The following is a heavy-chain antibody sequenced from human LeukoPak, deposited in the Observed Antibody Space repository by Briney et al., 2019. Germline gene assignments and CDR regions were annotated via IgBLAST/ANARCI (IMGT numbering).Heavy chain of an antibody. Sequence: PGGSLRLSCAASGFTFSSYAMHWVRQAPGKGLEWVAVISYDGSNKYYADSVKGRFTISRDNSKNTLYLQMNSLRAEDTAVYYCAKDFSTAGYYYGSGTQPYWGQGTLVTVSS. CDR2: ISYDGSNK. J-gene: IGHJ4*02. D-gene: IGHD3-10*01. V-gene: IGHV3-30*04. CDR1: GFTFSSYA. CDR3: AKDFSTAGYYYGSGTQPY.